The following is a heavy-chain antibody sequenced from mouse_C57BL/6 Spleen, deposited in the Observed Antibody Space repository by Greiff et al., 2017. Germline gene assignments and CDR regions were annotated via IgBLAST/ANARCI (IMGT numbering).Heavy chain of an antibody. D-gene: IGHD2-4*01. CDR2: ISSGSSTI. V-gene: IGHV5-17*01. Sequence: EVKVVESGGGLVKPGGSLKLSCAASGFTFSDYGMHWVRQAPEKGLEWVAYISSGSSTIYYADTVKGRFTISRDNAKNTLFRQMTSLRSEDTAMYYCARPYYDYDGGYFDVWGTGTTVTVSS. CDR1: GFTFSDYG. CDR3: ARPYYDYDGGYFDV. J-gene: IGHJ1*03.